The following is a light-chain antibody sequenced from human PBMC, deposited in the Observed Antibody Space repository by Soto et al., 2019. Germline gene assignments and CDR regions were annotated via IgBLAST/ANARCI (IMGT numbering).Light chain of an antibody. CDR3: QQYHNWWT. Sequence: VLTQSPVTLSLSPGERATLSCRASQNAHTSLAWYRQKPGQAPRLLIYDASNRATGIPARFSGSGSGTEFTLTISSLQSEDIAVYYCQQYHNWWTFGQGTKV. V-gene: IGKV3D-15*01. CDR1: QNAHTS. J-gene: IGKJ1*01. CDR2: DAS.